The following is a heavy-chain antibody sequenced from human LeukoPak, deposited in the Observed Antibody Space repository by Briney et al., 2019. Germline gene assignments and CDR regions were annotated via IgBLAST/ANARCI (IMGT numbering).Heavy chain of an antibody. CDR3: ARDGLHHYYDSSSDAFDI. CDR2: IYYSGST. CDR1: GGSISSYY. Sequence: SETLSLTCTVSGGSISSYYWSWIRQPPGKGLEWIGYIYYSGSTNYNPSLKSRVTISVDTSKNQFSLKLSSVTAADTAVYYCARDGLHHYYDSSSDAFDIWGQGTMVTVSS. J-gene: IGHJ3*02. V-gene: IGHV4-59*01. D-gene: IGHD3-22*01.